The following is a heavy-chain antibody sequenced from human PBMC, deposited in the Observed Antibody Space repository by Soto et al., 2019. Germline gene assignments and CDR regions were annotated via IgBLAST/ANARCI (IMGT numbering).Heavy chain of an antibody. CDR3: AKVNCSSTSCYVGY. CDR1: GFTFSNYA. Sequence: GGLLRLSCAASGFTFSNYAMRWVRQAPGKGLEWVSAISGSGGSTYYADSVKGRFTISRDNSKNTLYLQMNSLRAEDTAVYYCAKVNCSSTSCYVGYWGQGTLVTVSS. D-gene: IGHD2-2*01. CDR2: ISGSGGST. J-gene: IGHJ4*02. V-gene: IGHV3-23*01.